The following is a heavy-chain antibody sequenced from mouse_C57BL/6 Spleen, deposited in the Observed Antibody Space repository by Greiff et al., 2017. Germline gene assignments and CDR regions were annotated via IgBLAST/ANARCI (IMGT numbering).Heavy chain of an antibody. V-gene: IGHV1-26*01. J-gene: IGHJ4*01. D-gene: IGHD1-1*01. CDR1: GYTFTDYY. CDR2: INPNNGGT. Sequence: EVQLQQSGPELVKPGASVKISCKASGYTFTDYYMNWVKQSHGKSLEWIGDINPNNGGTSYNQKFKGKATLTVDKSSCTAYMELRSLTSEDSAVYYCTRKGYYGSSVYYAMDYWGQGTSVTVSS. CDR3: TRKGYYGSSVYYAMDY.